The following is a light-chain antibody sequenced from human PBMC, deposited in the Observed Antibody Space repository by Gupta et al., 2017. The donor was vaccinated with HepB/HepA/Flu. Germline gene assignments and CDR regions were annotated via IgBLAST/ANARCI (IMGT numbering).Light chain of an antibody. CDR2: DVT. CDR3: CSYGGTYTFV. V-gene: IGLV2-11*01. J-gene: IGLJ1*01. CDR1: SSDVGSYNY. Sequence: QSALTQPRPVCGSPGQSVTISCTGTSSDVGSYNYVSWYQHQPGKGPKLIIYDVTKRPSGVPVRFSGSKSGNTASLTISGLQAEDESDYYCCSYGGTYTFVFGTGTTFTV.